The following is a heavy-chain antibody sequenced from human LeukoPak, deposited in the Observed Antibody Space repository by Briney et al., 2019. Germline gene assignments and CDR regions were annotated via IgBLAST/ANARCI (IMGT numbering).Heavy chain of an antibody. CDR3: AKGEGYSGYDLEYFDY. D-gene: IGHD5-12*01. V-gene: IGHV3-23*01. J-gene: IGHJ4*02. CDR1: GFTFSSYT. CDR2: ISGSGGST. Sequence: GGSLRLSCAASGFTFSSYTMNWVRQAPGKGLEWVSAISGSGGSTYYADSVKGRFTISRDNSKNTLYLQMNSLRAEDTAVYYCAKGEGYSGYDLEYFDYWGQGTLVTVSS.